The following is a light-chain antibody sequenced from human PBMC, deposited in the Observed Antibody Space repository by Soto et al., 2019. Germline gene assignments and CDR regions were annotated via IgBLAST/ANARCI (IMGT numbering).Light chain of an antibody. CDR1: SSNIGSNH. CDR2: RSD. Sequence: QSVLTQPPSASGTPGQRVTISCSGSSSNIGSNHVYWYQQFPGMAPKLLMYRSDQRPTGVPDRFSGSKSGTSASLAISGLRSDDEADYYCSARNDILNGVVFGGGTKLTVL. V-gene: IGLV1-47*01. J-gene: IGLJ2*01. CDR3: SARNDILNGVV.